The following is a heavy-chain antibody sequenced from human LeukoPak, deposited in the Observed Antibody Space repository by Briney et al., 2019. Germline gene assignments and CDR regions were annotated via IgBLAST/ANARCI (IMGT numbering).Heavy chain of an antibody. J-gene: IGHJ4*02. CDR3: AKKRYYDFWSGYFDY. D-gene: IGHD3-3*01. CDR1: GFTFSSYA. Sequence: GGSLRLSCAASGFTFSSYAMSWVRQAPGKGLEWVSAISGSGGSTYYADSVKGRFTISRDNSKNTLYLQMNSLRAEDTAVYYCAKKRYYDFWSGYFDYWGQGTLVTVSS. V-gene: IGHV3-23*01. CDR2: ISGSGGST.